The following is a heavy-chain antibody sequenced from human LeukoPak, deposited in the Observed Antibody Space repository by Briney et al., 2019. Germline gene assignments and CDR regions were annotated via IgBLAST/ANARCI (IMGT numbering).Heavy chain of an antibody. V-gene: IGHV6-1*01. D-gene: IGHD3-9*01. CDR1: GDSVSSNAV. CDR3: AREPFDWSPFDY. J-gene: IGHJ4*02. CDR2: TYYRSKWYN. Sequence: SQTLSLTCAISGDSVSSNAVWNWIRQSPSRGLEWLGRTYYRSKWYNDYAVSVKSRITINPDTSKNQFSLQLNSVTPEDTAVYYCAREPFDWSPFDYWGQGTLVTVSS.